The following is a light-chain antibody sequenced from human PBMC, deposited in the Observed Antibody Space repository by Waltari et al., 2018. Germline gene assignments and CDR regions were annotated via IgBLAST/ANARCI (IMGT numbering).Light chain of an antibody. CDR2: AAS. CDR3: QQTYNNFRT. V-gene: IGKV1-39*01. Sequence: DIQMSQPPPCLSASVGDRVTNTCRASQRISSYLNWYQQKPGKAPKLLIYAASSLESGVPSRFSGSGFGTDFTLTINGLQAEDYAAYYCQQTYNNFRTFGQGTKVDVK. J-gene: IGKJ1*01. CDR1: QRISSY.